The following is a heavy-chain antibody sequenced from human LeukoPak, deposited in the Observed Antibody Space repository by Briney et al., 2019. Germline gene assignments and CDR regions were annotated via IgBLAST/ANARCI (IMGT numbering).Heavy chain of an antibody. Sequence: ASVKVSCKASGYTFTSYDINWVRQATGQGLEWMGWMNPNSGNTGYAQKFQGRVTMTEDTSTDTAYMELSRLRSDDTAVYYCARDMEYYYDSSGDFDYWGQGTLVTVSS. J-gene: IGHJ4*02. CDR1: GYTFTSYD. CDR3: ARDMEYYYDSSGDFDY. CDR2: MNPNSGNT. V-gene: IGHV1-8*01. D-gene: IGHD3-22*01.